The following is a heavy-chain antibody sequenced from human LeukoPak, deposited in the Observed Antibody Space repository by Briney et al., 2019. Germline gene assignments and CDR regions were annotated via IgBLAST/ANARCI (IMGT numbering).Heavy chain of an antibody. CDR3: AKDRASGSGSYSYRGFDY. J-gene: IGHJ4*02. D-gene: IGHD6-19*01. Sequence: GGSLRLSCAASGFTFSTYSMNWVRQAPGKGLEWVSYITSSSSYIYYADSVKGRFTISRDNAKNSLYLQMNSLRAEDTAVYYCAKDRASGSGSYSYRGFDYWGQGTLVTVSS. CDR2: ITSSSSYI. V-gene: IGHV3-21*04. CDR1: GFTFSTYS.